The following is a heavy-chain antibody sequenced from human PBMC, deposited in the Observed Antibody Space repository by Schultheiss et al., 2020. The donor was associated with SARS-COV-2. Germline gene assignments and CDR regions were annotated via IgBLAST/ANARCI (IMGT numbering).Heavy chain of an antibody. CDR3: ARRGYSLDY. J-gene: IGHJ4*02. V-gene: IGHV4-39*07. CDR1: GGSISSSSYY. D-gene: IGHD5-18*01. Sequence: SQTLSLTCTVSGGSISSSSYYWGWIRQPPGKGLEWIGSIYYSGSTYYNPSLKSRVTISVDTSKNQFSLKLSSVTAADTAVYYCARRGYSLDYWGQGTLVTVSS. CDR2: IYYSGST.